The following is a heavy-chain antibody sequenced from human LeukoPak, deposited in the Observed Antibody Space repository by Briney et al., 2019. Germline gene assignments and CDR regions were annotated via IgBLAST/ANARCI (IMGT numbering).Heavy chain of an antibody. V-gene: IGHV3-23*01. J-gene: IGHJ4*02. Sequence: SGGSLRLSCAASGFTFSSYWMNWARQAPGKGLEWVSTMSASGGSTYYADSVKGRFTISRDNSKNTLYLQMNSLRAEDTAVYYCAKYDSSGYYYVVFDYWGQGTLVTVSS. CDR3: AKYDSSGYYYVVFDY. CDR1: GFTFSSYW. CDR2: MSASGGST. D-gene: IGHD3-22*01.